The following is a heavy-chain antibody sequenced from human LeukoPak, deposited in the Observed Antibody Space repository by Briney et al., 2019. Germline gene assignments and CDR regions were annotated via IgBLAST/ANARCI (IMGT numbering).Heavy chain of an antibody. Sequence: PSETLSLTCTVSGGSISSSSYYWGWIRQPPGKGLEWIGSIYYSGSTYYNPSLKSRVTISVDTSKNQFSLKLSSVTAADTAVYYCAKYSSSIDYWDQGTLVTVSS. CDR3: AKYSSSIDY. J-gene: IGHJ4*02. CDR1: GGSISSSSYY. CDR2: IYYSGST. V-gene: IGHV4-39*01. D-gene: IGHD6-13*01.